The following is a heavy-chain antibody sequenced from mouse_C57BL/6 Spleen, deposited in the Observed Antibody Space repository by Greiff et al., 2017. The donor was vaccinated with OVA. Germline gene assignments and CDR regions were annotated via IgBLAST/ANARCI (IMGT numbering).Heavy chain of an antibody. CDR1: GYTFTDYY. Sequence: EVQLQQSGAELVKPGASVKISCKASGYTFTDYYMNWVKQSHGKSLEWIGDINPNNGGTSYNQKFKGKATLTVDKSSSTAYMELRSLTSEDSAVYYCARSAYWGQGTLVTVSA. CDR2: INPNNGGT. CDR3: ARSAY. J-gene: IGHJ3*01. V-gene: IGHV1-26*01.